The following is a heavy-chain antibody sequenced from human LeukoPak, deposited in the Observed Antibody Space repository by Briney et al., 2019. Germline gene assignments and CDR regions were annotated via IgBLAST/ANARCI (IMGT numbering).Heavy chain of an antibody. D-gene: IGHD3-10*01. J-gene: IGHJ6*02. CDR3: ARGGGGSGSPPSKDYYGMDV. CDR1: GFTFSSYE. V-gene: IGHV3-48*03. Sequence: PGGSLRLSCAASGFTFSSYEMNWVRQAPGKGLEWVSYISSSGSTIYYADSVKGRFTISRDNAKNSLYLQMNSLRAEDTAVYYCARGGGGSGSPPSKDYYGMDVWGRGTTVTVSS. CDR2: ISSSGSTI.